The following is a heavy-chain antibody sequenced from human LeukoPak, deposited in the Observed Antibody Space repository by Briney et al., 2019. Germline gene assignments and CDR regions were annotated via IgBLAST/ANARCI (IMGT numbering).Heavy chain of an antibody. V-gene: IGHV3-30-3*01. CDR1: GFTFSHYT. J-gene: IGHJ4*02. CDR3: AKGGTSIFLYYYFDY. CDR2: IWYDGSNK. Sequence: GSLRLSCVASGFTFSHYTMHWVRQAPGKGLEWVAVIWYDGSNKYYADSVKGRFTISRDNAKNSLYLQMNSLRAEDTALYYCAKGGTSIFLYYYFDYWGQGTLVTVSS. D-gene: IGHD2/OR15-2a*01.